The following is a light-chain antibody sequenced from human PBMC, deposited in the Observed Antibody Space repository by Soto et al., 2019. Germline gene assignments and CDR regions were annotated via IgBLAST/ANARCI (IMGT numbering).Light chain of an antibody. CDR3: QQYNNWPHT. Sequence: EIVMTQSPATLSVATGERATLSCRASQRVSSKLAWVQQKPDQAPSLLSYGVSTRATGVPVRLSGSGSGREFSPTINTLPSEHFPVSSCQQYNNWPHTLAQGT. J-gene: IGKJ2*01. CDR2: GVS. CDR1: QRVSSK. V-gene: IGKV3-15*01.